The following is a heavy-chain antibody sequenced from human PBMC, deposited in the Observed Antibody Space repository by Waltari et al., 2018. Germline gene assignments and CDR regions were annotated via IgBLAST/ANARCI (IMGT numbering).Heavy chain of an antibody. Sequence: QVQLQQWGAGLLKPSATLSLTCGVSGESFSGHFWSWIRQPPGKGLEWIGEISHGGASKYNPSLKSRVTISIDTSKSQFSLKLTSVTAADTAVYYCARGRFDFWTGYYSSNYFDPWGPGTLVTVSS. V-gene: IGHV4-34*01. CDR1: GESFSGHF. CDR3: ARGRFDFWTGYYSSNYFDP. J-gene: IGHJ5*02. CDR2: ISHGGAS. D-gene: IGHD3-3*01.